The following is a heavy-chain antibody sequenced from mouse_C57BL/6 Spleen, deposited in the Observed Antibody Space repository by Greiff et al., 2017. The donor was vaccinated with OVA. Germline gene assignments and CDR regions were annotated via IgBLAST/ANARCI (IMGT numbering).Heavy chain of an antibody. D-gene: IGHD6-5*01. J-gene: IGHJ4*01. CDR2: ISDGGSYT. Sequence: EVHLVESGGGLVKPGGSLKLSCAASGFTFSSYAMSWVRQTPEKRLEWVATISDGGSYTYYPDNVKGRFTISRDNAKNNLYLQMSHLKSEDTAMYYCARDPYDHWGQGTSVTVSS. CDR1: GFTFSSYA. CDR3: ARDPYDH. V-gene: IGHV5-4*01.